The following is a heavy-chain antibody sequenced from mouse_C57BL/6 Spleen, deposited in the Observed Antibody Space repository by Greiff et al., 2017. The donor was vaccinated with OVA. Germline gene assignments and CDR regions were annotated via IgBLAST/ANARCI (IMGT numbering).Heavy chain of an antibody. CDR1: GYTFTSYW. CDR2: IAPNSGGT. J-gene: IGHJ1*03. Sequence: QVQLQQPGAELVKPGASVKLSCKASGYTFTSYWMHWVKQRPGRGLEWIGRIAPNSGGTKYNEKFKSKATLTVDKPSSTAYMQLSSLTSEDSAVYYCARGIYYDYGGYFDVWGTGTTVTVSS. CDR3: ARGIYYDYGGYFDV. V-gene: IGHV1-72*01. D-gene: IGHD2-4*01.